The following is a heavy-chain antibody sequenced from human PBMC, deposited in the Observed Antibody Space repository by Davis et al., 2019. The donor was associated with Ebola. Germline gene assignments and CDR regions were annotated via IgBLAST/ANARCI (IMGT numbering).Heavy chain of an antibody. V-gene: IGHV1-18*01. CDR3: ARGHNFWSGYFSDY. CDR1: GYTFTTYG. Sequence: AASVKVSCKASGYTFTTYGISWVRQAPGQGLEWMGWISAYNGNTNYAQKFQGRVTMTTDTSMSTAYMELRSLRSDDTAVYYCARGHNFWSGYFSDYWGQGTLVTVSS. D-gene: IGHD3-3*01. CDR2: ISAYNGNT. J-gene: IGHJ4*02.